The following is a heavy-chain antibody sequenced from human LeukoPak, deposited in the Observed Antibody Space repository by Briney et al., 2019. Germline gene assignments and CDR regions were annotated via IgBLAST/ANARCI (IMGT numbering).Heavy chain of an antibody. CDR2: ISSSGSTI. Sequence: GGSLRLSCAASGFTFSSYEMNWVRQAPGKGLEWVSYISSSGSTIYYADSVKGRFTISRDNAKNSLYLQMNSLRAEDTAVYYCARADGRPPQGAPYYYYYMDVWGKGTTVTVSS. J-gene: IGHJ6*03. V-gene: IGHV3-48*03. CDR1: GFTFSSYE. CDR3: ARADGRPPQGAPYYYYYMDV.